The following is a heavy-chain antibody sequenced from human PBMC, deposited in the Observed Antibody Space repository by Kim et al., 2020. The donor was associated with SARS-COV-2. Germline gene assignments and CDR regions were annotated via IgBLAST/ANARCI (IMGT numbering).Heavy chain of an antibody. D-gene: IGHD1-26*01. CDR3: VRQVGSSAQYYYMDV. CDR2: IYYSGRS. CDR1: GGSISSYY. V-gene: IGHV4-59*08. J-gene: IGHJ6*03. Sequence: SETLSLTCTVSGGSISSYYWNWIRKPPGKGLEWIGYIYYSGRSKYNPSLKSRVTISVDTSKNQFSLKVSSVTAADTAVYYCVRQVGSSAQYYYMDVWGKGTTVTVSS.